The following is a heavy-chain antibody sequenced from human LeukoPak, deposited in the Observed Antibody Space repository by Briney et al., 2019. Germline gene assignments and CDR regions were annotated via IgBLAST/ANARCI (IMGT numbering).Heavy chain of an antibody. V-gene: IGHV4-30-2*01. CDR1: GVFISSGGFY. CDR3: ARSGGYCSGGRCYNFDS. J-gene: IGHJ4*02. D-gene: IGHD2-15*01. CDR2: IDSETT. Sequence: SETLSLTCSVSGVFISSGGFYWNWIRQPPGKGLEWIGYIDSETTHYNPSLKSRVTISVDRSKTQFSLRLASATAADTAVFYCARSGGYCSGGRCYNFDSWGQGTLVTVSS.